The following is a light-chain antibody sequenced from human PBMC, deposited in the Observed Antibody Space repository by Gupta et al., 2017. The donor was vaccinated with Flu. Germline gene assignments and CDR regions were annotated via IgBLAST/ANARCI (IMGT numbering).Light chain of an antibody. CDR2: DAS. CDR1: QSVRNY. J-gene: IGKJ1*01. V-gene: IGKV3-11*01. Sequence: EIVLTQSPATLSLSPGERATLSCRTSQSVRNYLAWYQQKPGRAPRLLIYDASNRATGIPARFSGSGSGTDFTLTISSLEPEDLAVYYCQQSDNWPRTFGQGTKVEIK. CDR3: QQSDNWPRT.